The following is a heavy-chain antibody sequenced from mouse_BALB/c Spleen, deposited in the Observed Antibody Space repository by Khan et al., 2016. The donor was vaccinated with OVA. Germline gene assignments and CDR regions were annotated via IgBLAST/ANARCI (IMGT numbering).Heavy chain of an antibody. CDR1: GFTFSSYA. CDR3: ARSLFDYYAMDY. V-gene: IGHV5-9-3*01. CDR2: ICSGGHYT. Sequence: EVQLVEPGGGSVKPGGFLKLSCSASGFTFSSYAMSWVRQTPGKRLELVASICSGGHYTFYPDSVKGRFTISRDKARNTLYLQMSSLSSENTAVYYCARSLFDYYAMDYWGQGASVTVSA. J-gene: IGHJ4*01.